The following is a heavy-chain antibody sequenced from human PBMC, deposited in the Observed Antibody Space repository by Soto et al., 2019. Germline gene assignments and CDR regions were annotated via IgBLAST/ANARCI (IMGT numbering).Heavy chain of an antibody. CDR3: ASGDIVATQDMFYYYYGMVV. CDR2: INAGNGNT. Sequence: VASVKVSCKASGYTFTSYSMHWVRQAPGQRLEWMGWINAGNGNTKYSQKFQGRVTITRDTSASTAYMELSSLRSEDTAVYYCASGDIVATQDMFYYYYGMVVWGQGTTVTVSS. J-gene: IGHJ6*02. V-gene: IGHV1-3*01. D-gene: IGHD5-12*01. CDR1: GYTFTSYS.